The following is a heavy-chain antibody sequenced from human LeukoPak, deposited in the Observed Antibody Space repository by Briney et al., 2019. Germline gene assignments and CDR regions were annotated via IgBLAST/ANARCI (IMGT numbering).Heavy chain of an antibody. CDR1: GFTFSSYS. D-gene: IGHD4-23*01. J-gene: IGHJ3*02. V-gene: IGHV3-21*04. CDR3: ARGGYGGNDDAFDI. CDR2: ISSSSSYI. Sequence: GGSLRLSCAASGFTFSSYSMNWVRQAPGKGLEWVSSISSSSSYIYYADSVKGRFTISGDNAKNSLYLQMNSLRAEDTALYHCARGGYGGNDDAFDIWGQGTMVTVSS.